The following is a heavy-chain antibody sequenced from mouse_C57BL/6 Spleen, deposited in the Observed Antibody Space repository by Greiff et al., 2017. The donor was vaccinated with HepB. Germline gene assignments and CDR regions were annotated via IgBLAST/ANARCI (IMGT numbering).Heavy chain of an antibody. CDR3: ARDRVGTLFDY. CDR2: INYDGSST. D-gene: IGHD1-1*02. J-gene: IGHJ2*01. Sequence: EVQLVESEGGLVQPGSSMKLSCTASGFTFSDYYMAWVRQVPEKGLEWVANINYDGSSTYYLDSVKSRFIISRDNAKNILYLKMSSLKSEDTATYYCARDRVGTLFDYWGQGTTLTVSS. CDR1: GFTFSDYY. V-gene: IGHV5-16*01.